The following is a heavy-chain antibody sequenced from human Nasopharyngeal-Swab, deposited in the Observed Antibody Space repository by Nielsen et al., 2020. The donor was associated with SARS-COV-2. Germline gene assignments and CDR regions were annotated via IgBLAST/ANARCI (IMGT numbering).Heavy chain of an antibody. Sequence: VRQAPGKGPEWVAVISYDGSNKYYADSVKGRFTISRDNSKNTLYLQMNSLRAEDTAVYYCARDRVSGSYVDYWGQGTLVTVSS. D-gene: IGHD1-26*01. J-gene: IGHJ4*02. CDR2: ISYDGSNK. CDR3: ARDRVSGSYVDY. V-gene: IGHV3-30-3*01.